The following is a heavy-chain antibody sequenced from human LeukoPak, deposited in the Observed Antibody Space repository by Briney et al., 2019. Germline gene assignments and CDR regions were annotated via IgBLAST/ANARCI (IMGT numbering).Heavy chain of an antibody. D-gene: IGHD1-14*01. J-gene: IGHJ4*02. CDR3: VKYNPLDY. CDR1: GTTFSNYG. CDR2: IRYDGNNK. Sequence: GGSLRLSCGAAGTTFSNYGMLWVRPAPDEVLEWEAFIRYDGNNKLYADYMKGRFTISRNNSKNTLYLHINSLRAEDTAGYYCVKYNPLDYWGQGTLVTVSS. V-gene: IGHV3-30*02.